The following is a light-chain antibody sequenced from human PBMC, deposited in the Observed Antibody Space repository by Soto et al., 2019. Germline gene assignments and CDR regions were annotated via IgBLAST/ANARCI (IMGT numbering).Light chain of an antibody. CDR1: ITDIGTYHY. V-gene: IGLV2-14*01. CDR3: SSFTAANSVT. J-gene: IGLJ2*01. CDR2: EVS. Sequence: QSALTQPASVSGSPGQSITISCSGSITDIGTYHYVSWYQQHPGKAPRLLISEVSNRPSGVSNRFSGSKSGNTASLTISGLQAEDEADYFCSSFTAANSVTFGGGTKLTVL.